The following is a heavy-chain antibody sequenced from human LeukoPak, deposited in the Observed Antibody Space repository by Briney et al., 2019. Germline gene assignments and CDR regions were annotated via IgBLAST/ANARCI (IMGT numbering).Heavy chain of an antibody. D-gene: IGHD2-2*01. CDR2: ICYYGSNK. Sequence: PGRSLTLSCAASGFTFSSYRMHWVRQAPGKGLEWVGVICYYGSNKYYADSLKGRFTISRDNSKNTLYLPMNSLRAEDTDVYYCAREESVVVPAASRYYYYYMDVWGKGTPVTVSS. CDR1: GFTFSSYR. J-gene: IGHJ6*03. V-gene: IGHV3-33*01. CDR3: AREESVVVPAASRYYYYYMDV.